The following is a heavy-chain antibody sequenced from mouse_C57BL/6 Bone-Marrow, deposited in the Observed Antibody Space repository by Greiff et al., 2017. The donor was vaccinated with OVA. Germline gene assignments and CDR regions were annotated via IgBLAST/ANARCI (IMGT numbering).Heavy chain of an antibody. Sequence: VQLQQSGAELVRPGASVTLSCKASGYTFTDYELHWVKQTPVHGLEWIGAIDPETGGTAYNQKFKGKAILTADKSSSTAYMELRSLTSADSSADYIRRGYNNYYAMDYRGQGDSDTVSS. D-gene: IGHD1-3*01. CDR2: IDPETGGT. CDR3: RRGYNNYYAMDY. J-gene: IGHJ4*01. CDR1: GYTFTDYE. V-gene: IGHV1-15*01.